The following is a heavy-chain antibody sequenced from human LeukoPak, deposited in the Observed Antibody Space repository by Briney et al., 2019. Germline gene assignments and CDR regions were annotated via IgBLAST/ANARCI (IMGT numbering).Heavy chain of an antibody. Sequence: SVKVSCKASEGTFSSYAISWVRQAPGQGLEWMGRIIPIFGTANYAQKFQGRVTITTDESTSTAYMELRSLRSDDTAVYYCARVPTPLLRYFDWSATPLDYWGQGTLVTVSS. V-gene: IGHV1-69*05. J-gene: IGHJ4*02. CDR2: IIPIFGTA. D-gene: IGHD3-9*01. CDR1: EGTFSSYA. CDR3: ARVPTPLLRYFDWSATPLDY.